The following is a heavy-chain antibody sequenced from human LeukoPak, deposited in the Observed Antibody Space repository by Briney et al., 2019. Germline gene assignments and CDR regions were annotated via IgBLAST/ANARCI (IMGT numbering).Heavy chain of an antibody. CDR1: GGSFSGYY. V-gene: IGHV4-34*01. J-gene: IGHJ4*02. Sequence: SETLSLTCAVYGGSFSGYYWSWIRQPPGKGLEWIGEIDHSGRTNSNASLKSRVTLSVDMSKNQFSLRLSSVTAADTAVYYCARKSVVAAGRKPYDFWDQGTLVTVSP. CDR2: IDHSGRT. D-gene: IGHD6-13*01. CDR3: ARKSVVAAGRKPYDF.